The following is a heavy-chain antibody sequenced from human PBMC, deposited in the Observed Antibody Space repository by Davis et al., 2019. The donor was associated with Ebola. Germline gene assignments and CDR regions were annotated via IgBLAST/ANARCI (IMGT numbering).Heavy chain of an antibody. V-gene: IGHV1-46*01. D-gene: IGHD2-15*01. J-gene: IGHJ4*02. CDR3: ARGGCSGGSCYSSDY. CDR1: GYTFTSYY. Sequence: AASVKVSCKASGYTFTSYYMHWVRQAPGQGLEWMGIINPSGGSTSYAQKFQGRVTMTRDTSISTAYMELSRLRSDDTAVYYCARGGCSGGSCYSSDYWGQGTLVTVSS. CDR2: INPSGGST.